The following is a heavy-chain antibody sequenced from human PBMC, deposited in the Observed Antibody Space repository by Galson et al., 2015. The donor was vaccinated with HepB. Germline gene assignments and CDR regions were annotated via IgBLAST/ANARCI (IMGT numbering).Heavy chain of an antibody. CDR3: AAVLYCGNIYCYPPRDY. J-gene: IGHJ4*02. V-gene: IGHV1-58*01. CDR2: IVVGSANT. CDR1: GFSFSNSA. D-gene: IGHD2-2*01. Sequence: SVKVSCKASGFSFSNSAVQWARQARGQRLEWIGWIVVGSANTNYAQKFQQRVSITRDMSTSTVSMDLNSLRSEDTAVYYCAAVLYCGNIYCYPPRDYWGQGTLVTVSS.